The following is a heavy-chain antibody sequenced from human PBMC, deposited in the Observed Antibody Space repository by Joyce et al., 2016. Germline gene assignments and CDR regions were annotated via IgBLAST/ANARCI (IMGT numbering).Heavy chain of an antibody. J-gene: IGHJ6*03. D-gene: IGHD6-13*01. CDR2: INTFNGNT. CDR1: GYTFTDNG. Sequence: QIQLLQSGPELKKPGASLKVSCKASGYTFTDNGISWVRQAPGQGLEWLGWINTFNGNTNYAHKVQGRVTLTTDTSKSTVYMELTSLRADDTAVYYCARDGTLFHYYYYMDVWGKGTTVIVS. V-gene: IGHV1-18*04. CDR3: ARDGTLFHYYYYMDV.